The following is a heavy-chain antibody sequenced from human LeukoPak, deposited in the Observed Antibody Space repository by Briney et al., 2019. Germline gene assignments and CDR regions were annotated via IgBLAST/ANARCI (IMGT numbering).Heavy chain of an antibody. D-gene: IGHD6-13*01. Sequence: GSLLLSCAASGFTFSSYAMSWVRQAPGKGLEWVSAISGSGGSTYYADSVKGRFTISRDNSKNTLYLQMNSLRAEDTAVYYCAKASSAAGSYYYYYYGMDVWGQGTTVTVSS. CDR2: ISGSGGST. V-gene: IGHV3-23*01. J-gene: IGHJ6*02. CDR1: GFTFSSYA. CDR3: AKASSAAGSYYYYYYGMDV.